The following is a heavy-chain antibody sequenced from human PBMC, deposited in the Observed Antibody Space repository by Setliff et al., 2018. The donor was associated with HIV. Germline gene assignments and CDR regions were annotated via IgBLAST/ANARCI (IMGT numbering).Heavy chain of an antibody. CDR1: GYIFNNYG. Sequence: GASVKVSCKASGYIFNNYGISWVRQAPGQGLEWMGWISAYNGNVKFAQTVQGRLTMTTDTSTNTAYMELGSLTPDDTAVYYCARSSSGDYWGQGTRVTASS. J-gene: IGHJ4*02. D-gene: IGHD3-10*01. CDR3: ARSSSGDY. CDR2: ISAYNGNV. V-gene: IGHV1-18*01.